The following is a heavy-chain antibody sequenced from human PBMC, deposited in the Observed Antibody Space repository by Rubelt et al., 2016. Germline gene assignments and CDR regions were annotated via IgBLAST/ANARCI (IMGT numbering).Heavy chain of an antibody. D-gene: IGHD3-16*01. CDR1: GGSLSGYY. CDR3: VRVDGSAYLFDS. CDR2: IYYSGNS. J-gene: IGHJ4*02. Sequence: QVQLQQWGAGLLKPSETLSLTCAVYGGSLSGYYWSWIRQSPGKGLEWIGSIYYSGNSYYSPALQRRISISIDTSKNECSLKLSCVTAADTAMYFCVRVDGSAYLFDSWGQGSLVTVSS. V-gene: IGHV4-34*01.